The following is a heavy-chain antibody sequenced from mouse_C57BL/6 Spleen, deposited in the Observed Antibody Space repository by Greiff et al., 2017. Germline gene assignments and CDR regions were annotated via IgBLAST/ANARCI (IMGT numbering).Heavy chain of an antibody. V-gene: IGHV1-64*01. CDR3: ARVGDGYYGAMDY. CDR1: GYTFTSYW. Sequence: QVQLQQPGAELVKPGASVKLSCKASGYTFTSYWMHWVKQRPGQGLEWIGMIHPNSGSTNYNEKFKSKATLTVDKSSRTAYMQLSSLTSECAAVYYCARVGDGYYGAMDYWGQGTSVTVSS. J-gene: IGHJ4*01. CDR2: IHPNSGST. D-gene: IGHD2-3*01.